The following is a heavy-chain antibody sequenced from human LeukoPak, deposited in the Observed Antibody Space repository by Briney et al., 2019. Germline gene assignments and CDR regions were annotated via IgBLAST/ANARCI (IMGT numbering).Heavy chain of an antibody. CDR2: ISGSGGST. Sequence: GGSLRLSCAASGFTFSSYGMNWVRQAPGKGLEWVSAISGSGGSTYYADSVKGRFTVSRDNSKNTLYLQMNSLRAEDTAVYYCASIPSTISNMDVWGKGTTVTISS. V-gene: IGHV3-23*01. CDR3: ASIPSTISNMDV. CDR1: GFTFSSYG. J-gene: IGHJ6*03. D-gene: IGHD3-9*01.